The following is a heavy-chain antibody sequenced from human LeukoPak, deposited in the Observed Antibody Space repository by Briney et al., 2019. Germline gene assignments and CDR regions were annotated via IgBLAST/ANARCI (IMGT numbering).Heavy chain of an antibody. CDR3: ARDQGHYDFWSGYGIDY. Sequence: PGGSLRLSCAASGFTFSSYGMHWVRQAPGKGLEWVAVIWCDGSNKYYADSVKGRFTISRDNSKNTLYLQMNSLRAEDTAVYYCARDQGHYDFWSGYGIDYWGQGTLVTVSS. V-gene: IGHV3-33*01. J-gene: IGHJ4*02. D-gene: IGHD3-3*01. CDR1: GFTFSSYG. CDR2: IWCDGSNK.